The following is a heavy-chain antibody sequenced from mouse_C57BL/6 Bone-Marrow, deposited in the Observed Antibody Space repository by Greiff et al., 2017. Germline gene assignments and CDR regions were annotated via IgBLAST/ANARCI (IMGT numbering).Heavy chain of an antibody. D-gene: IGHD2-10*01. CDR1: GYTFTSYW. Sequence: QVQLQQPGAELVKPGASVKMSCKASGYTFTSYWITWVKQRPGQGLEWIGDIYPGSGSTNYNEKFKSKATLTVDTSSSTAYMQLSSLTSEDSAVYYCERPYNVNSWYFESWAQGPRSPSPQ. V-gene: IGHV1-55*01. J-gene: IGHJ1*03. CDR2: IYPGSGST. CDR3: ERPYNVNSWYFES.